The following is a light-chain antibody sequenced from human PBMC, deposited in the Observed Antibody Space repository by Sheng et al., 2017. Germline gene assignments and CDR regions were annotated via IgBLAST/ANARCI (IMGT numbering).Light chain of an antibody. V-gene: IGKV3-20*01. CDR2: GAS. CDR1: QIVSSSY. J-gene: IGKJ2*01. Sequence: EIVLTQSPGTLSLSPGERATLSCRASQIVSSSYLAWYQQKPGQAPRLLIYGASSRSPGIPDRFSGRGSGTDFTLTISRLEPGDFAVYYCQQYGSSPLYTFGQGTKLEI. CDR3: QQYGSSPLYT.